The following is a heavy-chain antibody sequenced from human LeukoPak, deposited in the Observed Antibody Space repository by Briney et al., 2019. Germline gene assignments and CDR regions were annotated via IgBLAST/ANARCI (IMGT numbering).Heavy chain of an antibody. V-gene: IGHV1-69*05. D-gene: IGHD3-9*01. CDR1: GGTFSGYA. CDR2: IIPIFGTA. J-gene: IGHJ6*03. Sequence: GASVKVSCKASGGTFSGYAISWVRQAPGQGLEWMGGIIPIFGTANYAQKFQGRVTITTDESTSTAYMELSSLRSEDTAVYYCARSDYDILTGHSGGYYYYYMDVWGKGTTVTVSS. CDR3: ARSDYDILTGHSGGYYYYYMDV.